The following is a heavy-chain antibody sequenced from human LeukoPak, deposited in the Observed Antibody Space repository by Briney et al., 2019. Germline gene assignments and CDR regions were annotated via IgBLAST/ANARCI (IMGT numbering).Heavy chain of an antibody. Sequence: SVKVSCKASGGTFSSYAISWVRQTPGQGLEWMGGIIPIFGTANYAQKFQGRVTITTDESTSTAYMELSSLRSEDTAVYYCARNPLTYYDFWSGSPYYMDVWGKGTTVTVSS. CDR3: ARNPLTYYDFWSGSPYYMDV. V-gene: IGHV1-69*05. D-gene: IGHD3-3*01. J-gene: IGHJ6*03. CDR2: IIPIFGTA. CDR1: GGTFSSYA.